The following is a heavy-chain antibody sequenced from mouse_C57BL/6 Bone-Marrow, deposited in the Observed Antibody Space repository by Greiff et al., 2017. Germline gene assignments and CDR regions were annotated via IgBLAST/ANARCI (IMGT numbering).Heavy chain of an antibody. J-gene: IGHJ4*01. D-gene: IGHD2-2*01. CDR1: GYSFTDYN. V-gene: IGHV1-39*01. CDR3: ARGYVYDYAMDY. CDR2: INPNYGTT. Sequence: LVKPGASVKISCKASGYSFTDYNMTWVKQSNGKSLEWIGVINPNYGTTSSNQKFKGNATLTVDQSSSTAYMQLNSLTSEDSAVYYCARGYVYDYAMDYWGQGTSVTVSS.